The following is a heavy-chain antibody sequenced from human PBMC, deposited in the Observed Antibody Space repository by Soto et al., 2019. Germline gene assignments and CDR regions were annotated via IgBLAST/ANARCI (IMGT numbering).Heavy chain of an antibody. D-gene: IGHD5-12*01. CDR1: GFTFSRYA. J-gene: IGHJ6*02. CDR2: ISNSDGST. Sequence: GGSLRLSCAASGFTFSRYAMSWVRQAPGKGLEWVSAISNSDGSTHYTDSAKGRFTISRDNSKNTLYLHLNSLRAEDTAVYYCARSGYDWGQLYYYYGMDVWGQGTTVTAP. CDR3: ARSGYDWGQLYYYYGMDV. V-gene: IGHV3-23*01.